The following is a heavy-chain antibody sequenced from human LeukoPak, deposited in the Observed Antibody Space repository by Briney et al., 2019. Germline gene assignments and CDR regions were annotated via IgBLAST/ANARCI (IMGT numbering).Heavy chain of an antibody. D-gene: IGHD6-19*01. V-gene: IGHV1-69*04. CDR3: ARQDPSSGWYGYYFDY. CDR2: IIPILGIA. Sequence: GASVKVSCKASGGTFSSYAISWVRQAPGQGLEWMGRIIPILGIANYAQKFQGRVTITADKSTSTAYMELSSLRSEDTAVYYCARQDPSSGWYGYYFDYWGQGTLVTVSS. CDR1: GGTFSSYA. J-gene: IGHJ4*02.